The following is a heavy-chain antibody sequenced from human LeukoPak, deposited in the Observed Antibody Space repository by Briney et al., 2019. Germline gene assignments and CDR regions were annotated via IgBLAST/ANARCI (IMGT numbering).Heavy chain of an antibody. J-gene: IGHJ4*02. D-gene: IGHD5-18*01. V-gene: IGHV4-38-2*02. CDR2: IYHGGAT. Sequence: SETLSLICTVSGYSISSLANWGWIRQSPGKGLEWVASIYHGGATYYNPSLKSRVTISVDTSKNQFSLKLSSVTAAGTAVYYCARLWDSYTASYYFDYWGQGTLVTVSS. CDR3: ARLWDSYTASYYFDY. CDR1: GYSISSLAN.